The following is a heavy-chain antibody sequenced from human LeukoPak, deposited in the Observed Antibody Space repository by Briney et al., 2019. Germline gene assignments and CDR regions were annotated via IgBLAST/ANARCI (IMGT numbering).Heavy chain of an antibody. D-gene: IGHD6-19*01. Sequence: ASVKVSCKASGYIFTSYNIYWVRQAPGQGLEWMGIINPSGGSTNYAQKFQGRVTMTRDTSTSTVYMELSSLRSEDTAVYYCARFAVHRRITVAGQFGLDYWGQGTLVSVSS. CDR3: ARFAVHRRITVAGQFGLDY. CDR1: GYIFTSYN. V-gene: IGHV1-46*01. CDR2: INPSGGST. J-gene: IGHJ4*02.